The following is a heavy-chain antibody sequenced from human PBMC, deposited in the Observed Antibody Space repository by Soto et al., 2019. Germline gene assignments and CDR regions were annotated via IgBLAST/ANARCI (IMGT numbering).Heavy chain of an antibody. CDR1: GFTFSSYA. CDR2: ISYDGSNK. V-gene: IGHV3-30-3*01. D-gene: IGHD3-22*01. J-gene: IGHJ4*02. CDR3: AREAYDSSGYYLPG. Sequence: GGSLRLSCAASGFTFSSYAMHWVRQAPGKGLEWVAVISYDGSNKYYADSVKGRFTISRDNSKNTLYLQMNSLRAEDTAVYYCAREAYDSSGYYLPGWGQGTLVTVSS.